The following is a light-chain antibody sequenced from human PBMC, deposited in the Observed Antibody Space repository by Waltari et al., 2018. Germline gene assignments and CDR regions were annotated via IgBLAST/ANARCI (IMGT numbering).Light chain of an antibody. V-gene: IGLV2-14*01. Sequence: QSALTQPASVSGSPGQSITISCTGTSSDVGGYNYVSWYQQHPGKAPKLMTYDVSHRPPAQAPTCMIYDVGNPPSVVPHRFSASNSGNTASLTISGLQAEDEADYYCSSYTSSSTRVFGGGTKLTVL. CDR1: SSDVGGYNY. CDR2: DVSHRPPAQAPTCMIYDVG. CDR3: SSYTSSSTRV. J-gene: IGLJ3*02.